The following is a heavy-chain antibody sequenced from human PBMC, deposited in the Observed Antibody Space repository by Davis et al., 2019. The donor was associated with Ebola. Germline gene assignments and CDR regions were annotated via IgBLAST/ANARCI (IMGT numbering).Heavy chain of an antibody. Sequence: GESLKISCAASGFTFSSYWMHWVRQAPGKGLVWVSRINSDGSSTSYADSVKGRFTISRDNAKNTLFLQMDSLRAEDTAVYYCTKDFDYENGYWGQGSLVTVSS. CDR2: INSDGSST. V-gene: IGHV3-74*01. CDR3: TKDFDYENGY. CDR1: GFTFSSYW. D-gene: IGHD3-9*01. J-gene: IGHJ4*02.